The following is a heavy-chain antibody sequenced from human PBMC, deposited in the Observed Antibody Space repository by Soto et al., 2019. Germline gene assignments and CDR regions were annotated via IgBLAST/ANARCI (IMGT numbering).Heavy chain of an antibody. Sequence: ASVKGSCTASGGTFSSYAISWVRQAPGQGLEWMGGIIPIFGTANYAQKFQGRVTITADESTSTAYMELSSLRSEDTAVYYCARTYDSSGYSDYWGQGTLVTVSS. D-gene: IGHD3-22*01. V-gene: IGHV1-69*01. CDR3: ARTYDSSGYSDY. CDR1: GGTFSSYA. J-gene: IGHJ4*02. CDR2: IIPIFGTA.